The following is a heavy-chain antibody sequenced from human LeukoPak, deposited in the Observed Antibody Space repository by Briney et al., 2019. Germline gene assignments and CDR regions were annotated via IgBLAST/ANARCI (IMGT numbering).Heavy chain of an antibody. D-gene: IGHD6-13*01. CDR2: IYSSGST. V-gene: IGHV4-59*12. CDR1: GGSISSNY. CDR3: ARGSSSWLDYYIDV. Sequence: SETLSLTCTVSGGSISSNYWSWIRQPPGKGLEWIGYIYSSGSTNYNPSLKSRVTISLDTSKNQFSLRLTSVTAADTAVYYCARGSSSWLDYYIDVWAKGTTVTVSS. J-gene: IGHJ6*03.